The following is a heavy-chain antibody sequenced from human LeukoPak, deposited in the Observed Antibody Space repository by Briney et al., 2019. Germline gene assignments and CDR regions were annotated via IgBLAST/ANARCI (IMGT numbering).Heavy chain of an antibody. D-gene: IGHD3-10*01. CDR1: GFTFSRYW. J-gene: IGHJ4*02. CDR2: IKQDGSEK. V-gene: IGHV3-7*01. CDR3: ARQDLWSFDY. Sequence: PGGSLRLSCAVSGFTFSRYWMSWVRQAPGKGLEWVANIKQDGSEKYYVDSVKGRFTISRDNAKNSLYLQMNSLRAEDTAVYYCARQDLWSFDYWGQGTLVTVSS.